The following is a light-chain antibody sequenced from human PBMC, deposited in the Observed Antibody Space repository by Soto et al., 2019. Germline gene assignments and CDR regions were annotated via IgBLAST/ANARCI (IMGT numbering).Light chain of an antibody. V-gene: IGKV3-11*01. CDR1: QSLNNY. CDR2: DAS. CDR3: QQRYNWPRFS. Sequence: EIVLTQSPATLSMSPGARATLSCRASQSLNNYLAWYQQKPGQAPRLLIYDASERATGVPARFSGSGSGTDFTLTISSLEPEDFAVYYCQQRYNWPRFSFGPGTKLDIK. J-gene: IGKJ3*01.